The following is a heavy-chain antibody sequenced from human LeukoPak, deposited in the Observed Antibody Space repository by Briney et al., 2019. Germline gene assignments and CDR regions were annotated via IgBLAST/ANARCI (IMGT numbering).Heavy chain of an antibody. CDR1: GGSMSRGGYY. D-gene: IGHD1-14*01. V-gene: IGHV4-30-4*08. J-gene: IGHJ6*02. Sequence: SETLSLTCTVSGGSMSRGGYYWSWIRQHPGKGLEWIGHIYYSGSTYYNPSLKSRVTISVDTSKNQFSLKLSSVTAADTAVYYCARAAPHFFFFFNQKTAYEMDVWGQGTTVTVSS. CDR3: ARAAPHFFFFFNQKTAYEMDV. CDR2: IYYSGST.